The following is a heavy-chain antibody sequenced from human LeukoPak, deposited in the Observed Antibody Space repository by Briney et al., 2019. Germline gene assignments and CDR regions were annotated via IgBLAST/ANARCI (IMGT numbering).Heavy chain of an antibody. CDR2: IKHDGSDK. CDR3: GRVGVRGEQYRAFDM. CDR1: GFTLSDYW. Sequence: PGGSLRLSCVTSGFTLSDYWMNWFRQAPGKGLEWVANIKHDGSDKYYVDSVKGRFAISRDNVKNSLYLQMNSLRVEDTAVYYCGRVGVRGEQYRAFDMGAKGKRVTV. V-gene: IGHV3-7*04. D-gene: IGHD3-16*01. J-gene: IGHJ3*02.